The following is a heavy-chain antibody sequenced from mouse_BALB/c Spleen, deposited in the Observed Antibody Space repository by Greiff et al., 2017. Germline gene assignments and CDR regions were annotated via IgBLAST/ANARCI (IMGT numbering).Heavy chain of an antibody. CDR3: ARGIYDGYWDFDY. CDR1: GFTFSDYY. J-gene: IGHJ2*01. Sequence: EVKLVESGGGLVKPGGSLKLSCAASGFTFSDYYMYWVRQTPEKRLEWVATISDGGSYTYYPDSVKGRFTISRDNAKNNLYLQMSSLKSEDTAMYYCARGIYDGYWDFDYWGQGTTLTVSS. CDR2: ISDGGSYT. V-gene: IGHV5-4*02. D-gene: IGHD2-3*01.